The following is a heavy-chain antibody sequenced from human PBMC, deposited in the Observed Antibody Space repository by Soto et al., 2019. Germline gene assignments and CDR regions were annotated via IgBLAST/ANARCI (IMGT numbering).Heavy chain of an antibody. Sequence: TLSLTCTVSGDSISSYYWSWIRQPPGKGLEWIGYIFYSGSTNYNPSLKSRVTISVDTSKNQFSLKLSSVTAADTAVYYCARRYGSAFDIWGHGTMVTVSS. J-gene: IGHJ3*02. CDR3: ARRYGSAFDI. V-gene: IGHV4-59*01. CDR2: IFYSGST. CDR1: GDSISSYY. D-gene: IGHD4-17*01.